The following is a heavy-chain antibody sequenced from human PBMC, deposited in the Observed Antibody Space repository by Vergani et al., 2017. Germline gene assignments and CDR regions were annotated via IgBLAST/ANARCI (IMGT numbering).Heavy chain of an antibody. CDR3: ARHLGSGGFYPSSYLYGMYV. CDR1: DSSIMTNPY. Sequence: QVQLQESGPGLVKPSETLTLTCYVSDSSIMTNPYWGWFRQSPGKGVEWIGCIHHSGDTPYNSSRTSRVSISIVYSSKFSLSLTYVTAAATAIYYCARHLGSGGFYPSSYLYGMYVWGHGTTVTVSS. CDR2: IHHSGDT. J-gene: IGHJ6*02. V-gene: IGHV4-38-2*01. D-gene: IGHD3-10*01.